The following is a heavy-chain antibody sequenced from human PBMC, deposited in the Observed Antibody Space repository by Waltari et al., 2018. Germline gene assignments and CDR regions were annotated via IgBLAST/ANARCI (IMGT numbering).Heavy chain of an antibody. CDR2: ISYDGSNK. J-gene: IGHJ5*02. Sequence: QVQLVESGGGVGQPGRYRRLSCAASGFHFSSYAMTWVRQAPGKGLEWVAVISYDGSNKYYADSVKGRFTISRDNSKNTLYLQMNSLRAEDTAVYYCARFSRYSTTFDPWGQGTLVTVSS. CDR3: ARFSRYSTTFDP. D-gene: IGHD6-13*01. V-gene: IGHV3-30-3*01. CDR1: GFHFSSYA.